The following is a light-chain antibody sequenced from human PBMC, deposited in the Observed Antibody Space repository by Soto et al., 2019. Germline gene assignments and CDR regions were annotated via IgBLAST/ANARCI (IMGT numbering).Light chain of an antibody. CDR3: LQLNTYPWT. J-gene: IGKJ1*01. CDR2: AAS. Sequence: IQMTQSPSYLSASVGDRLSITCRASQVITNDLGWYQQKPGKAPKRLIYAASTLQSGVPSRFSGSGSGTEFTLTISSLQPEDVATYYCLQLNTYPWTFGQGTKVDIK. CDR1: QVITND. V-gene: IGKV1-17*01.